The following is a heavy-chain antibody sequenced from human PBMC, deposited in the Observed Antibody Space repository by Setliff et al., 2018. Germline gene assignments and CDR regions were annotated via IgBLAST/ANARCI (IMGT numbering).Heavy chain of an antibody. Sequence: SVKVSCKASRGTFSSYGITWVRQAPGQGLEWMGGIIPIFGTTDYAQKFQGRVTSTTDESTSTAYMEMSSLRSGDTAVYYCARERGDIVSTTSYYYYMDVWGKGTTVTVSS. J-gene: IGHJ6*03. D-gene: IGHD5-12*01. V-gene: IGHV1-69*05. CDR1: RGTFSSYG. CDR2: IIPIFGTT. CDR3: ARERGDIVSTTSYYYYMDV.